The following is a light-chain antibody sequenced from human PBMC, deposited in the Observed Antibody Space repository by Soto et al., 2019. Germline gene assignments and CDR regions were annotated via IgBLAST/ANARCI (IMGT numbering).Light chain of an antibody. CDR3: QQSYNSPPT. CDR1: HSIGTY. Sequence: DIQMTQSPSSLSASVGDAVTITCRAGHSIGTYLSWYQLKPGKPPRLLIYAASSLQTGVPSRFSGSGSVTDFTLTITGLQPEDFATYSCQQSYNSPPTFGQGTRV. CDR2: AAS. V-gene: IGKV1-39*01. J-gene: IGKJ1*01.